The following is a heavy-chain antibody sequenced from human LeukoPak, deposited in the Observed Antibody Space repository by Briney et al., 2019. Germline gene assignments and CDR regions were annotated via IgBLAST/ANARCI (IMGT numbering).Heavy chain of an antibody. Sequence: GASVKVSCKASGYTFTSYGISWVRQAPGQGLEWMGWISAYNGNTNYAQKLQGRVTMTTDTPTSTAYMELRSLRSDDTAVYYCARDHKKRSSGWGYYYYYGMGVWGKGTTVTVSS. CDR1: GYTFTSYG. J-gene: IGHJ6*04. V-gene: IGHV1-18*04. D-gene: IGHD6-19*01. CDR2: ISAYNGNT. CDR3: ARDHKKRSSGWGYYYYYGMGV.